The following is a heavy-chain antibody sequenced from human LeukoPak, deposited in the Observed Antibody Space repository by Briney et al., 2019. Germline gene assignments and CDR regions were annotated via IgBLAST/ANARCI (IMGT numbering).Heavy chain of an antibody. Sequence: GGSLRLSCAASGFTFSSYGMHWVRQAPGKGLERVAFIRYDGSNKYYADSVKGRFTISRDNSKNTLYLQMNSLRAEDTAVYYCAKDCYDFWSGLRYYYYYMDVWGKGTTVTVSS. J-gene: IGHJ6*03. D-gene: IGHD3-3*01. CDR3: AKDCYDFWSGLRYYYYYMDV. CDR2: IRYDGSNK. V-gene: IGHV3-30*02. CDR1: GFTFSSYG.